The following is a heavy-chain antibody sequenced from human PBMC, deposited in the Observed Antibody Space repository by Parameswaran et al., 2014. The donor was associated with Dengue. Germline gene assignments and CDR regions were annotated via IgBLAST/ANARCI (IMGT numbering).Heavy chain of an antibody. D-gene: IGHD1-26*01. J-gene: IGHJ6*02. Sequence: WVRQAPGQGLEWMGWINPNSGGTNYAQKFQGRVTMTRDTSISTAYMELSRLRSDDTAVYYCRLLGDSENYYYYGMDVWGQGTTVTVSS. CDR2: INPNSGGT. CDR3: RLLGDSENYYYYGMDV. V-gene: IGHV1-2*02.